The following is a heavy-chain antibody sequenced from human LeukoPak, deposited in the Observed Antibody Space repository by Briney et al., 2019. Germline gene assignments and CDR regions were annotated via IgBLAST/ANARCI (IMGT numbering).Heavy chain of an antibody. CDR2: ISGNGGRT. D-gene: IGHD5-24*01. CDR3: ARAGRDGYNYADY. CDR1: GFTFSTYA. J-gene: IGHJ4*02. Sequence: GGSLRLSCAASGFTFSTYAMSWVRQAPGKGLEWVSAISGNGGRTYYADSVKGRFTISRDNSKNTLYLQMNSLRAEDTAVYYCARAGRDGYNYADYWGQGTLVTVSS. V-gene: IGHV3-23*01.